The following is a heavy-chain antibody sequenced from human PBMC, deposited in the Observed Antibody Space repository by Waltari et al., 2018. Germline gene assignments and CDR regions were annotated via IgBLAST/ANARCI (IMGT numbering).Heavy chain of an antibody. V-gene: IGHV3-53*02. J-gene: IGHJ3*02. D-gene: IGHD3-10*01. CDR2: IYIGGST. Sequence: EVQLVETGGGLIQPGGSLRLSCAASGFTVSSNYMSWVRQAPGKGLEWVSVIYIGGSTYYADSVKGRFTISRDNAKNSLYLQMNSLRAEDTAVYYCARDKFVWFGEFPREDAFDIWGQGTMVTVSS. CDR1: GFTVSSNY. CDR3: ARDKFVWFGEFPREDAFDI.